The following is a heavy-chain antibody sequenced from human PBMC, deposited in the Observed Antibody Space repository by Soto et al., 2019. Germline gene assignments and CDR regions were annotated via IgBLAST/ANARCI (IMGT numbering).Heavy chain of an antibody. CDR3: ARGRASGSYYLLDY. J-gene: IGHJ4*02. CDR1: GNTFTSYD. CDR2: INPNSGNI. D-gene: IGHD3-10*01. Sequence: ASVKVSCKASGNTFTSYDINWVRQATGHGLEWMGWINPNSGNIGYAQKFQGRVTMTRDTAIRTAYMEVSRLRSDDTAVYYCARGRASGSYYLLDYWGQGTLVTVST. V-gene: IGHV1-8*01.